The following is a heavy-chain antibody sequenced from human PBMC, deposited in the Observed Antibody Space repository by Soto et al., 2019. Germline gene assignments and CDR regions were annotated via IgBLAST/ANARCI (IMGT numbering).Heavy chain of an antibody. CDR1: GFTFSNAW. D-gene: IGHD6-6*01. V-gene: IGHV3-15*01. CDR3: TTDSRSSGTDY. J-gene: IGHJ4*02. CDR2: IKSKADGGTT. Sequence: GGSLRLSCAASGFTFSNAWMSWVRQAPGKGLEWVGRIKSKADGGTTDYAAPVKGRFTISRDDSKNTLYLQMNSLKTEDTAVYYCTTDSRSSGTDYWGQGTLVTVSS.